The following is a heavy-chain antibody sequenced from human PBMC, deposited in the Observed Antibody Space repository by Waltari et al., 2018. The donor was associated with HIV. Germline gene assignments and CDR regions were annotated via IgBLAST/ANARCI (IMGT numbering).Heavy chain of an antibody. V-gene: IGHV3-30*01. D-gene: IGHD3-10*01. Sequence: QVQLVESGGGVVQPGRSLRLSCAVSGFTFSSHTMHWVRQAPGTGLEGVAVLSYDGSNTYYADAVKGRFTISRDNSKNTLYLQMNSLRPEDTAVYYCARGVTMVRGVIAPDYYYYMDVWGKGTTVTVSS. CDR1: GFTFSSHT. J-gene: IGHJ6*03. CDR3: ARGVTMVRGVIAPDYYYYMDV. CDR2: LSYDGSNT.